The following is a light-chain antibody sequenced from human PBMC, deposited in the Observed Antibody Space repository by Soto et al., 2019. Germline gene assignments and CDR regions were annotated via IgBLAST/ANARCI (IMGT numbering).Light chain of an antibody. Sequence: DIQMTQSPSSLSASVGDRVTITCQASQDISNYLNSYQQKPGKAPKLLIYEASNLETGVPSRFSGSGSGTDFTFTISSLQPEDIATYYCQQYDNLPITFGGGTKVEIK. CDR2: EAS. V-gene: IGKV1-33*01. CDR3: QQYDNLPIT. CDR1: QDISNY. J-gene: IGKJ4*01.